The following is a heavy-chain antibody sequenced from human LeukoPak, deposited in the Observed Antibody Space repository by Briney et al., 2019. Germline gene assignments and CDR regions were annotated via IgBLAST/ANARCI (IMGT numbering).Heavy chain of an antibody. J-gene: IGHJ4*02. Sequence: GGSLRLSCAASGFTSSSYSMNWVRQAPGKGLEWVSSISSSSSSYIYYADSVKGRFTISRDNAKNSLYLQMNSLRAEDTAVYYCARDPNYYDSSGYLYYFDYWGQGTLVTVSS. D-gene: IGHD3-22*01. V-gene: IGHV3-21*01. CDR1: GFTSSSYS. CDR2: ISSSSSSYI. CDR3: ARDPNYYDSSGYLYYFDY.